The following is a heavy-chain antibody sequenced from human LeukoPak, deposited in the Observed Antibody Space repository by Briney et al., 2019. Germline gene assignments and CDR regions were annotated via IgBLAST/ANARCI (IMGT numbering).Heavy chain of an antibody. CDR3: ARFTTGYYTHDY. Sequence: SETLSLTCAVYGGSLSGYYWSWIRQPPGKGLEWIGEINHSGSTNYNPSLKSRVTISVDTSKNQFSLKLSSVTAADTAVYYCARFTTGYYTHDYWGQGTLVTVSS. J-gene: IGHJ4*02. D-gene: IGHD3/OR15-3a*01. V-gene: IGHV4-34*01. CDR2: INHSGST. CDR1: GGSLSGYY.